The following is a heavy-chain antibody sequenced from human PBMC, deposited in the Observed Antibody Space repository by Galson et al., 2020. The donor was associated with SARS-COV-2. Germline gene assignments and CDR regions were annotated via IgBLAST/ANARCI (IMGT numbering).Heavy chain of an antibody. V-gene: IGHV1-69*04. CDR2: IIPILGIP. CDR3: AVVSSNWLGG. CDR1: GGTFSSYA. J-gene: IGHJ4*02. Sequence: ASVKVSCKASGGTFSSYAISWVRHAPGQGLEWMGRIIPILGIPNYAQRFQDRVTITADKSTSTAYMELSSLRSEDTAVYYCAVVSSNWLGGWGQGTLVTVSS. D-gene: IGHD6-13*01.